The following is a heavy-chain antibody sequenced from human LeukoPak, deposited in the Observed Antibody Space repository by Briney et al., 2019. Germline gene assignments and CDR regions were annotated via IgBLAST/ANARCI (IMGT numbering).Heavy chain of an antibody. Sequence: GGSLRLSCAASGFTFDDYAMHWVRQAPGKGLEWVSRINSDGSSTSYADSVKGRFTISRDNAKNTLYLQMNSLRAEDTAVYYCARYSYGFAFDYWGQGTLVTVSS. D-gene: IGHD5-18*01. CDR2: INSDGSST. V-gene: IGHV3-74*01. CDR3: ARYSYGFAFDY. J-gene: IGHJ4*02. CDR1: GFTFDDYA.